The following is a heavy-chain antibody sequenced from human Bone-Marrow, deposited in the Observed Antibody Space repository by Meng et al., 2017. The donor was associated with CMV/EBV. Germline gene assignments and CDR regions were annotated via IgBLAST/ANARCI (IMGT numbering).Heavy chain of an antibody. J-gene: IGHJ5*02. D-gene: IGHD1-14*01. V-gene: IGHV1-18*01. CDR2: ISPNSGNM. Sequence: SGYTFKNFGIAWIRQAPGQGLEWMGWISPNSGNMRFAQKFQGRVTMTTDTSTSTAYMELRSLRSDDTAAYFCARGISDSKYGSWFDPWGQGTLVTVSS. CDR1: GYTFKNFG. CDR3: ARGISDSKYGSWFDP.